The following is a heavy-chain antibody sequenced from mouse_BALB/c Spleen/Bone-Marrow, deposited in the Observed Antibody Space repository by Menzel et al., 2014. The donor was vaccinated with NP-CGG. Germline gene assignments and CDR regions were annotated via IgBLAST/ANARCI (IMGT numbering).Heavy chain of an antibody. V-gene: IGHV4-1*02. CDR2: INPDSSPI. Sequence: EVMLVESGGGLVQPGGSLKLSCAASGFDFSRYWMSWVRQAPGKGLEWIGEINPDSSPINYTPSLKDKFIISRDNAKNTLYLQMSKVRSEDTALYYCARNAYYAMDYWGQGTSVTVSS. CDR1: GFDFSRYW. CDR3: ARNAYYAMDY. J-gene: IGHJ4*01.